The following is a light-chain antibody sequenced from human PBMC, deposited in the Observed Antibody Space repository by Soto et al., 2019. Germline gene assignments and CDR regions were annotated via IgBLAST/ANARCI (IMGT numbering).Light chain of an antibody. Sequence: DIQMTQSPSTLSASVGDRVTITCRASQSISSWLAWYQQKPGQAPNLLIYKASTLESEVPSRFSGSGSGTEFTLTISSLQPDDFATYYCQQYNNYPLFGQGTKLEIK. CDR3: QQYNNYPL. V-gene: IGKV1-5*03. CDR2: KAS. J-gene: IGKJ2*01. CDR1: QSISSW.